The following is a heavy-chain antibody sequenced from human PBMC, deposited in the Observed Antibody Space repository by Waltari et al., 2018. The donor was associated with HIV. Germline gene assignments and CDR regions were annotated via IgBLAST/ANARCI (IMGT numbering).Heavy chain of an antibody. CDR2: ISYDGSNR. CDR1: GFSFSSYS. V-gene: IGHV3-30*01. D-gene: IGHD2-2*02. J-gene: IGHJ4*02. Sequence: QVQLVESGGGVVQPGRSLRLSCAASGFSFSSYSMHWVRQAPGKGLEWVTFISYDGSNRHHAASVEGRFTMSRDNAKNMLYLQMNNLTTEDTAVYSCARDFRFYTKSPGGYFDSWGQGTLVTVSS. CDR3: ARDFRFYTKSPGGYFDS.